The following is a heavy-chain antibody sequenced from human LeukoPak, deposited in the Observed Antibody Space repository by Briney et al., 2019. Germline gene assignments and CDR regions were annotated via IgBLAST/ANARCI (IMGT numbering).Heavy chain of an antibody. CDR3: ARVDTGWFDP. D-gene: IGHD5-18*01. J-gene: IGHJ5*02. CDR2: IYSGGST. CDR1: GFTVSSNY. V-gene: IGHV3-66*01. Sequence: GGSLRLSCAASGFTVSSNYMSWVRQAPGKGLEWVSVIYSGGSTYYADSVKGRFTISRDNSKNTLYLRMNSLRAEDTAVYYCARVDTGWFDPWGQGTLVTVSS.